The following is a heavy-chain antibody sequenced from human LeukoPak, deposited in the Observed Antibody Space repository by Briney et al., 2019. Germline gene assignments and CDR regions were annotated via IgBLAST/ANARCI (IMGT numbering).Heavy chain of an antibody. V-gene: IGHV1-46*01. CDR2: INPSGGST. D-gene: IGHD5-18*01. Sequence: ASVKVSCKASGYTFTGYYMHWVRQAPGQGLEWMGIINPSGGSTSYAQKFQGRVTMTRDTSTSTVYMELSSLRSEDTAVYYYARDLLSAALAYWFDPWGQGTLVTVSS. CDR1: GYTFTGYY. J-gene: IGHJ5*02. CDR3: ARDLLSAALAYWFDP.